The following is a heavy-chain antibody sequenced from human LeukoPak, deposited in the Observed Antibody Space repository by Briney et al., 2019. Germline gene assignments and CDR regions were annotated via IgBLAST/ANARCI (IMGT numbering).Heavy chain of an antibody. CDR1: GFTFSNYW. CDR2: INTDGAST. Sequence: GGSLRLSCAASGFTFSNYWMHWVPQVPGKGLVWVSRINTDGASTAYADSVKGRFTISRDNAKNTLYLQMNSLRVEDTAVYYCASIASAMLWGQGTVVTVSS. V-gene: IGHV3-74*01. D-gene: IGHD2-15*01. J-gene: IGHJ3*01. CDR3: ASIASAML.